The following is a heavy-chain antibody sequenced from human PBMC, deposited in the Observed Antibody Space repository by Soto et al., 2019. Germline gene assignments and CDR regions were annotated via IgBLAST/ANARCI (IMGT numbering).Heavy chain of an antibody. D-gene: IGHD6-19*01. CDR1: GYPFIDYY. V-gene: IGHV1-2*02. Sequence: DSVKVSFKASGYPFIDYYMHLVRQAPGQGFEWMGRISPKSGGTNYAQKFQGRVTMTWDTSLNTAYMELSSLMSEDTAVYYCARPPGYISDWYYFDLWGQGTLVTVSS. J-gene: IGHJ4*02. CDR2: ISPKSGGT. CDR3: ARPPGYISDWYYFDL.